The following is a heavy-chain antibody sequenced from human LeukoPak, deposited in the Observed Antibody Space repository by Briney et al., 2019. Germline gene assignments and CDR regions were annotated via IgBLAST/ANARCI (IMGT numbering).Heavy chain of an antibody. CDR1: GFAFNNAW. J-gene: IGHJ4*02. D-gene: IGHD1-1*01. Sequence: GGSLRLSCVASGFAFNNAWMIWVRQAPGKGPEWVGRIKGQLDGATTDYAAPVRGRFTISRDDSRNTLFLQMNSLTIDDTAVYYCTTAGRRTNREPVPVYWGQGTLVSVSS. CDR2: IKGQLDGATT. CDR3: TTAGRRTNREPVPVY. V-gene: IGHV3-15*01.